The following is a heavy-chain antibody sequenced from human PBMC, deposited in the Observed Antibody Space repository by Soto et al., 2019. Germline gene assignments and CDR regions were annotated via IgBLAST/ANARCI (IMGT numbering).Heavy chain of an antibody. J-gene: IGHJ6*02. Sequence: ASVKVSCKASGITFSSSAVPWVRQARGQRLEWIGWIVVGSGNTYYAQKFQERVTIGWDMSTSTAYMELSSLRSEDTAVYYCVAAKPIYYGMDVWGHGTTVTVSS. CDR3: VAAKPIYYGMDV. CDR1: GITFSSSA. V-gene: IGHV1-58*01. CDR2: IVVGSGNT.